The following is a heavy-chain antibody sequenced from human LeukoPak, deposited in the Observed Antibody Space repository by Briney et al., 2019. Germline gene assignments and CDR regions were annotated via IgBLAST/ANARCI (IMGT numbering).Heavy chain of an antibody. J-gene: IGHJ4*02. D-gene: IGHD2-8*01. CDR2: ISSSSSYI. CDR1: GFTFSSYS. Sequence: PGGSLRLSCAASGFTFSSYSMNWVRQAPGKGLEWVSSISSSSSYIYYAASVKGRFTISRDNAKNSLYRQMNSLRAEDTAVYYCASSFMLMVYAIGDYWGQGTLVTVSS. CDR3: ASSFMLMVYAIGDY. V-gene: IGHV3-21*06.